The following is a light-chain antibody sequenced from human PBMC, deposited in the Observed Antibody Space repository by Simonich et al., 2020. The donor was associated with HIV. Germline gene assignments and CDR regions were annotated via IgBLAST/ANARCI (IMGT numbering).Light chain of an antibody. J-gene: IGKJ3*01. Sequence: EIVLTQSPATLSLSPGERATLSCRASQSVSSYLAWYQQKPGQAPRRLIYDASNRATGIPARFSGSGSGTDFTLTISSLEPEDFAVYYCQQRSNWPPKFTFGPGTKWISN. V-gene: IGKV3-11*01. CDR2: DAS. CDR1: QSVSSY. CDR3: QQRSNWPPKFT.